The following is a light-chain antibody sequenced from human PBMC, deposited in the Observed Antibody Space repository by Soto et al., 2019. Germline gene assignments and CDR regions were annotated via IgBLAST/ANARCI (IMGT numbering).Light chain of an antibody. Sequence: IQMTQSPSTLSSSVGDRVTMACRASQSISYWLAWYQQKPGKAPKLLIYTASTLQSGVPSRFSGSGSGTDFTLTISSLQPEDFATYYCQQSYSIPWTFGQGTKVDIK. J-gene: IGKJ1*01. CDR2: TAS. CDR1: QSISYW. CDR3: QQSYSIPWT. V-gene: IGKV1-39*01.